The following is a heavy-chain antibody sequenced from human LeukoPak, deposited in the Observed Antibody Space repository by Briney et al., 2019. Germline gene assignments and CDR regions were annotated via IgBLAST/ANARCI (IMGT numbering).Heavy chain of an antibody. J-gene: IGHJ4*02. CDR1: GFTSRNSV. D-gene: IGHD2-15*01. V-gene: IGHV3-23*01. CDR2: SDTDSDT. Sequence: PGGSLRLSCVVSGFTSRNSVMSWVRQPPGKGLEWVSSSDTDSDTQYADSVKGRFTMSRDNSKNTLYLQMNSLRAEDTAVYYCAKDLWWYLDYWGQGTLVTVSS. CDR3: AKDLWWYLDY.